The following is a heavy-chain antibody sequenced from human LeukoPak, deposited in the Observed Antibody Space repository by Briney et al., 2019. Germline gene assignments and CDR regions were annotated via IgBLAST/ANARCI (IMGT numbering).Heavy chain of an antibody. J-gene: IGHJ4*02. CDR3: ARGRCSSTSCYDY. Sequence: SETLSLTCAVYGGSFSGYYWSWIRQPPGKGLEWIGEINHSGSTNYNPSLKSRVTISGDTSKNQSSLKLSSVTAADTAVYYCARGRCSSTSCYDYWGQGTLVTVSS. V-gene: IGHV4-34*01. CDR2: INHSGST. D-gene: IGHD2-2*01. CDR1: GGSFSGYY.